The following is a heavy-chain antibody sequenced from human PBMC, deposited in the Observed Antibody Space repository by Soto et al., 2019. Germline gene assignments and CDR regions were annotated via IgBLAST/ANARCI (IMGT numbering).Heavy chain of an antibody. V-gene: IGHV3-20*04. J-gene: IGHJ4*02. CDR3: ARDNHYDSSGYGFDY. Sequence: EVQLVESRGGVVRPGGSLRLSCAASGFTFDDYGMSWVRQAPGKGLEWVSGINWNGGSTGYADPVKGRFTISRDNAKNSLYLQMNSLRAEDTALYYCARDNHYDSSGYGFDYWGQGTLVTVSS. D-gene: IGHD3-22*01. CDR1: GFTFDDYG. CDR2: INWNGGST.